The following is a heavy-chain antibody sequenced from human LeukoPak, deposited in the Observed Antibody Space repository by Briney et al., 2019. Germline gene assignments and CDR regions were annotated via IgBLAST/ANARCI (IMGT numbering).Heavy chain of an antibody. CDR1: GYTFTSYY. V-gene: IGHV1-46*01. J-gene: IGHJ4*02. CDR3: ARGTSIAARLNY. Sequence: ASVKVSCKASGYTFTSYYMHWVRQAPGQGLEWMGIINPSDASTSYAQKFQGRVTMTRDMSTSTVYMDLSSLRAEDTAVYYCARGTSIAARLNYWGQGTLVTVSS. CDR2: INPSDAST. D-gene: IGHD6-6*01.